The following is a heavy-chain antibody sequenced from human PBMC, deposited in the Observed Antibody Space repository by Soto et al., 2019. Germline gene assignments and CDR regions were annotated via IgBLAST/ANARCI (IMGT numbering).Heavy chain of an antibody. V-gene: IGHV3-30*04. D-gene: IGHD3-22*01. CDR3: ARDRGGDSSGYMYYFDY. CDR2: ISYDGSNK. Sequence: GGSLILSCAASGFTFSSYAMHWVRQAPGKGLEWVAVISYDGSNKYYADSVKGRFTISRDNSKNTLYLQMNSLRAEDTAVYYCARDRGGDSSGYMYYFDYWGQGTLVTVSS. CDR1: GFTFSSYA. J-gene: IGHJ4*02.